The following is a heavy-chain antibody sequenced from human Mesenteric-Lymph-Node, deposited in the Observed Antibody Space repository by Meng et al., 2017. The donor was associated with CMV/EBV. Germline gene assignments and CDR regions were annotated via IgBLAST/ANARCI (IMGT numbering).Heavy chain of an antibody. V-gene: IGHV4-39*01. CDR1: RPSISSNHCY. D-gene: IGHD3-10*01. CDR2: LSHSGTT. Sequence: LTCSVYRPSISSNHCYWDWIRQPPGEGLEWIGRLSHSGTTYYNPSLRSRVTISVDTSKNQFSLRLNSVAAADTAVYYCARQQPYYSYWGRGTLVTVSS. CDR3: ARQQPYYSY. J-gene: IGHJ4*02.